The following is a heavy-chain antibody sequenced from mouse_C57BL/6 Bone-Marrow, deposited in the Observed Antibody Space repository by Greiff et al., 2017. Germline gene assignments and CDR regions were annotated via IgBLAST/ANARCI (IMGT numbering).Heavy chain of an antibody. CDR1: GYAFSSSW. CDR2: IYPGDGDT. J-gene: IGHJ3*01. V-gene: IGHV1-82*01. CDR3: ARSGYYYGSSYGWFAY. D-gene: IGHD1-1*01. Sequence: QVQLKQSGPELVKPGASVKISCKASGYAFSSSWLNWVKQRPGKGLEWIGRIYPGDGDTNYNGKFKGKATLTADKSSSTAYMQLSSLTSEDSAVYFCARSGYYYGSSYGWFAYWGQGTLVTVSA.